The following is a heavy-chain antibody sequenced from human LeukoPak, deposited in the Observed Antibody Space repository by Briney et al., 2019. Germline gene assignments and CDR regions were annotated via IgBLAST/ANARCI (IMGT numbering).Heavy chain of an antibody. CDR2: ISGSGGST. CDR3: TRVQAGRSGLMDV. D-gene: IGHD2-8*02. J-gene: IGHJ6*02. Sequence: GGSLRFSCAAAGFTFSSYAMSWVRQAPGKGLEWVSAISGSGGSTYYADSVKGRFTISRDNSKNTLYLQMNSLRDEDAAVYHCTRVQAGRSGLMDVWGRGTTVTVSS. CDR1: GFTFSSYA. V-gene: IGHV3-23*01.